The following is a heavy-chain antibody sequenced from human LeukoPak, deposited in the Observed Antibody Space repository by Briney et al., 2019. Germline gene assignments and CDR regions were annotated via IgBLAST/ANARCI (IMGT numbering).Heavy chain of an antibody. CDR2: INPNSGGT. Sequence: APVKVSCKASGFIFTGYYMHWVRQAPGQGLEWMGWINPNSGGTNYAQKFQGRVTMTRDTSISTAYMELSGLRSDGTAVFYCARDSYYDSSGYPLGYWGQGTLVTVSS. J-gene: IGHJ4*02. V-gene: IGHV1-2*02. D-gene: IGHD3-22*01. CDR3: ARDSYYDSSGYPLGY. CDR1: GFIFTGYY.